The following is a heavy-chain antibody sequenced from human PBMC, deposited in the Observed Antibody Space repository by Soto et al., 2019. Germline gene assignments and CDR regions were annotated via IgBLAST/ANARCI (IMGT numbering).Heavy chain of an antibody. Sequence: ASVKVSCKASGYTFTSYSLHWVRQAPGQRLEWMGWINTGNGDTKYSQKFQGRVTFTRDTSASTAYMELSSLRSEDTAVYYCARWGYCGGGSCSPGWSDPWGQGTLVTVSS. J-gene: IGHJ5*02. CDR1: GYTFTSYS. CDR3: ARWGYCGGGSCSPGWSDP. CDR2: INTGNGDT. D-gene: IGHD2-15*01. V-gene: IGHV1-3*04.